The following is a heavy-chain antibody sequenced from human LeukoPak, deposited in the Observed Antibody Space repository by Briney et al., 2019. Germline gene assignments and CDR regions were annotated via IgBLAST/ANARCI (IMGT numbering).Heavy chain of an antibody. J-gene: IGHJ4*02. Sequence: ASVKVSCKASGYTFTGYYMHWVRQAPGQGLEWMGRINPNSGGTNYAQKFQGRVTMTRDTSISTAHMELSRLRSDDTAVYYCARDLKSYPRNLDYWGQGTLVTVSS. V-gene: IGHV1-2*06. CDR3: ARDLKSYPRNLDY. CDR2: INPNSGGT. CDR1: GYTFTGYY.